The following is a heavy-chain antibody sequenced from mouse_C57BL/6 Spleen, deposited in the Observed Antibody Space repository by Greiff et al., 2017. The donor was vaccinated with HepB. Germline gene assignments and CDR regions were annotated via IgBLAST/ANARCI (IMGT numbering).Heavy chain of an antibody. CDR3: ARYYYGSSPYAMDY. V-gene: IGHV5-12*01. Sequence: EVQRVESGGGLVQPGGSLKLSCAASGFTFSDYYMYWVRQTPEKRLEWVAYISNGGGSTYYPDTVKGRFTISRDNAKNTLYLQMSRLKSEDTAMYYCARYYYGSSPYAMDYWGQGTSVTVSS. CDR1: GFTFSDYY. CDR2: ISNGGGST. J-gene: IGHJ4*01. D-gene: IGHD1-1*01.